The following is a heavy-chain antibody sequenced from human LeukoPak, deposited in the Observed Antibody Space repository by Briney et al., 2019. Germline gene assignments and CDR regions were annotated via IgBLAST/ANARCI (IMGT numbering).Heavy chain of an antibody. CDR1: GFSISYNY. V-gene: IGHV3-53*01. CDR3: ASHYCSAGSCYFDG. D-gene: IGHD2-8*02. Sequence: GGSLRLSCVVFGFSISYNYMSWVRQAPGKGLEWVSLIYSAGDSYYADSVKGRFIISKDNSKNTVYLQMNRLRPEDAAVYYCASHYCSAGSCYFDGWGQGTLVAVSS. J-gene: IGHJ4*02. CDR2: IYSAGDS.